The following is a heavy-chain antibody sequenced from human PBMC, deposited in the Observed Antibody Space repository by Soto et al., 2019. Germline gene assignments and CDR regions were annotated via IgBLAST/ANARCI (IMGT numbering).Heavy chain of an antibody. CDR3: ARLMMMQKGFDP. CDR2: IYCSGST. V-gene: IGHV4-61*01. J-gene: IGHJ5*02. D-gene: IGHD2-8*01. CDR1: GGSVSSGSYY. Sequence: SETLSLTCTVSGGSVSSGSYYWSWIRQPPGKGLEWIGYIYCSGSTNYNPSLKSRVTISVDTPKNQFSLKLSSVTAADTAVYYCARLMMMQKGFDPWGQGTLVTVSS.